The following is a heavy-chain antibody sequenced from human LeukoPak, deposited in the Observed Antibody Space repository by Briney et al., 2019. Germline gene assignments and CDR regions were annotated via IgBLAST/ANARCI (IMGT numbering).Heavy chain of an antibody. D-gene: IGHD4-17*01. V-gene: IGHV1-46*01. Sequence: ASVKVSCKASGYKFTDYYLNWVRQAPGQGLEWMGIINTSDGQTRTTYAQKFQGRLTMTTDTSTSTVYMELRSLTSEDTAMYYCARGHNGDFLKPFDPWGQGTLVTVSS. CDR2: INTSDGQTRT. J-gene: IGHJ5*02. CDR3: ARGHNGDFLKPFDP. CDR1: GYKFTDYY.